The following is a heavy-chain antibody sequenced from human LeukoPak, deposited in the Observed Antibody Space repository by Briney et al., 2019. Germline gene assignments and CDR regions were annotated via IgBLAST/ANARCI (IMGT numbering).Heavy chain of an antibody. Sequence: GGSLRLSCAASGFTLSSYGMNWVRQAPGKGLEWVSYISSSGNTIYYADSVKGRFTISRDSAKNSLHLQMTSLRAEDTAVYYCARDDPRGCSGGSCYLDYWGQGTLVTVSS. V-gene: IGHV3-48*03. D-gene: IGHD2-15*01. CDR2: ISSSGNTI. CDR1: GFTLSSYG. J-gene: IGHJ4*02. CDR3: ARDDPRGCSGGSCYLDY.